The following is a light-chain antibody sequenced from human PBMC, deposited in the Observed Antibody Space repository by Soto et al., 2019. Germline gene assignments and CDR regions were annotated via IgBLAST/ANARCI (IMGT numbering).Light chain of an antibody. CDR2: GAS. CDR3: KQYKEWPPFT. J-gene: IGKJ5*01. V-gene: IGKV3-15*01. CDR1: QSVSNKY. Sequence: EIVLTQSPSTLSLSPGERATLSCRASQSVSNKYLAWYQPKPGQAPRLLILGASTRATGIPARVSGSGSGTEFTLSISSLQSEDFAVYYCKQYKEWPPFTFGQGTRLENK.